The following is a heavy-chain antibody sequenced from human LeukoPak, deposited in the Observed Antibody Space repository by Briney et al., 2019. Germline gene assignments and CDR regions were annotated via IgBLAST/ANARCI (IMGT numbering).Heavy chain of an antibody. CDR3: ARDGTVTTLELGY. V-gene: IGHV3-48*04. Sequence: GGSLRLSCAASGFTFSSYSMNWVRQALGKGLEWVSYISSSSSTIYYADSVKGRFTISRDNAKNSLYLQMNSLRAEDTAVYYCARDGTVTTLELGYWGQGTLVTVSS. CDR2: ISSSSSTI. CDR1: GFTFSSYS. J-gene: IGHJ4*02. D-gene: IGHD4-17*01.